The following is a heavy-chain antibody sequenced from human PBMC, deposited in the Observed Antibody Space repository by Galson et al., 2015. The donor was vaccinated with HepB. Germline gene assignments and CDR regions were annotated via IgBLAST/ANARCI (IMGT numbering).Heavy chain of an antibody. Sequence: SVKVSCKVSGYTLTELSMHWVRQAPGKGLEWMGGFDPEDGETIYAQKFQGRVTMTEDTSTDTAYMELSSLRSEDTAVYYCATAYHTRARMTTVTPPLDYWGQGTLVPVSS. J-gene: IGHJ4*02. V-gene: IGHV1-24*01. D-gene: IGHD4-17*01. CDR3: ATAYHTRARMTTVTPPLDY. CDR2: FDPEDGET. CDR1: GYTLTELS.